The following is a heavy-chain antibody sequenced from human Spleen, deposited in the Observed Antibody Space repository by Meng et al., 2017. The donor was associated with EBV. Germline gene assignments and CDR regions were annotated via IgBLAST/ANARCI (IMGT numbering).Heavy chain of an antibody. CDR2: IYYSGST. D-gene: IGHD5-18*01. V-gene: IGHV4-30-4*01. CDR3: ARTAMVRYFDY. Sequence: QVQLQEAGPGLVKPSQTLSLTCAVFGGSISSGGYYWSWIRQPPGKGLEWIGYIYYSGSTYYNPSLKSRVTISVDTSKNQFSLKLSSVTAADTAVYYCARTAMVRYFDYWGQGTLVTVSS. J-gene: IGHJ4*02. CDR1: GGSISSGGYY.